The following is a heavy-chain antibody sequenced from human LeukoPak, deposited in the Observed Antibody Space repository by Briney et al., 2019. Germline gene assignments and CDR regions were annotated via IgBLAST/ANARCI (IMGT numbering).Heavy chain of an antibody. V-gene: IGHV3-23*01. CDR1: GFTFSTFA. CDR2: IFPSGGEI. J-gene: IGHJ4*02. D-gene: IGHD3-10*01. CDR3: AKDRVRGVITAIDY. Sequence: GGSLRLSCAASGFTFSTFAMIWVRQPPGKGLEWVSSIFPSGGEIHYADSVRGRFTISRDNSKNTLYLQMNSLRAEDTAVYYCAKDRVRGVITAIDYWGQGTLVTVSS.